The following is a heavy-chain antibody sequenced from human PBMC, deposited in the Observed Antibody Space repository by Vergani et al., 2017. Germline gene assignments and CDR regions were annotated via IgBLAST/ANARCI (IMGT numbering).Heavy chain of an antibody. J-gene: IGHJ3*02. CDR3: ARATVDYYDSSGYGVADAFDI. CDR2: IYYSGST. D-gene: IGHD3-22*01. CDR1: GGSISSSSYY. V-gene: IGHV4-39*07. Sequence: QLQLQESGPGLVKPSETLSLTCTVSGGSISSSSYYWGWIRQPPGKGLEWIGSIYYSGSTYYTPSLKSRVTISVDTSKNQFSLKLSSVTAADTAVYYCARATVDYYDSSGYGVADAFDIWGQGTMVTVSS.